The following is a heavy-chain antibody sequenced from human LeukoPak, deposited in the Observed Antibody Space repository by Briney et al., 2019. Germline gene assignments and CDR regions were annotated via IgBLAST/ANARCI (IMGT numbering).Heavy chain of an antibody. CDR3: ATNPMTGYHLGNHFYFYMAV. CDR1: GVTFSSYA. CDR2: LRPVFGPI. V-gene: IGHV1-69*05. J-gene: IGHJ6*03. D-gene: IGHD1-20*01. Sequence: SVKVSCKASGVTFSSYAISWVRQAPGQGLEWIGGLRPVFGPINSAQKFQDRVTLTKDDSTTTAYMELRSLRSEDTAVYYCATNPMTGYHLGNHFYFYMAVWGKGTTVTVS.